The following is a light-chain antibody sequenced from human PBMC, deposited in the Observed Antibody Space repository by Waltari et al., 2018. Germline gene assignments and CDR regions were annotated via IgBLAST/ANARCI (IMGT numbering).Light chain of an antibody. CDR1: QTVLYISNNKNN. CDR2: WAS. CDR3: QQYYSSPWT. Sequence: DIVMTQSPDSLAVSLGERATIKCRSSQTVLYISNNKNNLAWYQQKPGQPPKLLIYWASTRESGVPDRFSGSGSGTDFTLTISSLQAEDVAVYYCQQYYSSPWTFGQGTKVEIK. V-gene: IGKV4-1*01. J-gene: IGKJ1*01.